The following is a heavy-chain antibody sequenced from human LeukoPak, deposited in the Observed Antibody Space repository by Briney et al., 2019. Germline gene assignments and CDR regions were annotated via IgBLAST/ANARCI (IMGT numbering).Heavy chain of an antibody. CDR3: ARCPPYGDSPPGCYMDV. CDR2: IYTSGST. D-gene: IGHD4-17*01. CDR1: GGSISSYY. J-gene: IGHJ6*03. V-gene: IGHV4-4*07. Sequence: SETLSLTCTVSGGSISSYYWSWIRQPAGKGLEWIGRIYTSGSTNYNPSLKSRVTMSVDTSKNQFSLKLSSVTAADTAVYYCARCPPYGDSPPGCYMDVWGKGTTVTISS.